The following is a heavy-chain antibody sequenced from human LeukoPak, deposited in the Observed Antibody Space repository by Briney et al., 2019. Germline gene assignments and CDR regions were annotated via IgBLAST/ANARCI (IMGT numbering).Heavy chain of an antibody. D-gene: IGHD2-2*01. CDR2: IYYSWST. CDR1: GGSISSYY. J-gene: IGHJ4*02. V-gene: IGHV4-59*08. CDR3: ARLGIGVVPSAMLGDYYFDY. Sequence: TSETLSLTCTVSGGSISSYYWSWIRQPPGKGLEWIGYIYYSWSTKYSLYVINRVKISGDTSKKQLSMKLTSVTAANRAVYYCARLGIGVVPSAMLGDYYFDYWGQGTLVTVSS.